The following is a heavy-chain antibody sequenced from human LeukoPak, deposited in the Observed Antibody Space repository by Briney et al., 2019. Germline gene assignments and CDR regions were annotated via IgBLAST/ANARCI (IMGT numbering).Heavy chain of an antibody. CDR2: IYTSGST. CDR3: ARGESGTVGGYFDY. D-gene: IGHD1-26*01. Sequence: PSETLSLTCTVSGGSISSGSYYWSWIRQPAGKGLEWIGRIYTSGSTNYNPSLKSRVTVSVDTSKNQFSLKLSSVTAADTAVYYCARGESGTVGGYFDYWGQGTLVTVSS. J-gene: IGHJ4*02. CDR1: GGSISSGSYY. V-gene: IGHV4-61*02.